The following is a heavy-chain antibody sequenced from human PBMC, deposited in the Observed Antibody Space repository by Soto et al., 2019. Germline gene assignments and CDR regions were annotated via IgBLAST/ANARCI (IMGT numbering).Heavy chain of an antibody. CDR1: GGSISSGGYS. V-gene: IGHV4-30-2*01. J-gene: IGHJ4*02. D-gene: IGHD6-19*01. Sequence: QLQLQESGSGLVKPSQTLSLTCAVSGGSISSGGYSWSWIRQPPGKGLEWIGYIYHSGSTYYNPSLKSRVTISVDRSKNQFSLKLSSVTAADTAVYYCARAGGLGAVAVNYWGQGTLVTVSS. CDR3: ARAGGLGAVAVNY. CDR2: IYHSGST.